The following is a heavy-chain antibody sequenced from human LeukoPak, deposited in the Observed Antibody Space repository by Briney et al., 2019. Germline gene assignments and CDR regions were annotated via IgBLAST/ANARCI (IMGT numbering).Heavy chain of an antibody. J-gene: IGHJ6*02. V-gene: IGHV4-34*01. CDR2: INHRGST. CDR1: GGSFSGYY. Sequence: PSETLSLTCAVYGGSFSGYYWSWVRQPPGKGLEWIGEINHRGSTNYNPSLKSRVTISVDTSKNQFSLKLSSVTAADTAVYYCARGYYYYGMDVWGQGTTVTVSS. CDR3: ARGYYYYGMDV.